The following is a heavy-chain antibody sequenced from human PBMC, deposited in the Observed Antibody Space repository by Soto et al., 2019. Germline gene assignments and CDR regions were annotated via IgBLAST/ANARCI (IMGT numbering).Heavy chain of an antibody. D-gene: IGHD5-12*01. J-gene: IGHJ5*02. CDR3: SKWDGYGDQ. CDR2: ISGGGDST. CDR1: GFTFSTNS. Sequence: EVPLLESGGCLVQPGGSLRLSCAASGFTFSTNSMTWVRQAPGKGLEWVCGISGGGDSTPYADSVKGRFTISRDNSKNMVYLQMNSLTADDTAVYFCSKWDGYGDQWGQGTLVTVSS. V-gene: IGHV3-23*01.